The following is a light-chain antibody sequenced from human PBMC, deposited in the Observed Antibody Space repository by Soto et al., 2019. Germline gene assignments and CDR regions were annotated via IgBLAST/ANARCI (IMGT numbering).Light chain of an antibody. V-gene: IGLV4-69*01. Sequence: QSVLTQSPSASASLGASVKLTCTLSSGHSSYAIAWHQQQPEKGPRYLMKLNSDGSHSKGDGIPDRFSGSSSGAERYLTIASHESEDEADYCCQTWGTGIAVFGGGTQLTVL. CDR3: QTWGTGIAV. CDR2: LNSDGSH. J-gene: IGLJ7*01. CDR1: SGHSSYA.